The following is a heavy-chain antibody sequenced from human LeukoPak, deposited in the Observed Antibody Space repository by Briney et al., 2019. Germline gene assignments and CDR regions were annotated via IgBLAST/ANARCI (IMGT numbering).Heavy chain of an antibody. Sequence: GGSLRLSCAASGFTFSSYWMSWVRQVPGKGLEWVANIDQDGSEKYYVDSVKGRFTISRDNAKNSLYLQMNSLRAEDTAVYYCARERDGGFGAFDIWGQGTMVTVSS. D-gene: IGHD3-16*01. J-gene: IGHJ3*02. V-gene: IGHV3-7*01. CDR1: GFTFSSYW. CDR2: IDQDGSEK. CDR3: ARERDGGFGAFDI.